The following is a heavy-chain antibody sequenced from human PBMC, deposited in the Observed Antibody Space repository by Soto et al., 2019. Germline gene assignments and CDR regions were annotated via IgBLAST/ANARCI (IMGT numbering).Heavy chain of an antibody. CDR2: ISSNGGST. Sequence: EVQLVESGGGLVQPGGSLRLSCAASGFTFSSYAMHWVRQAPGKGLEYVSAISSNGGSTYYANSVKGRLTISRDNSKNTLYLQMGSLRAEDMAVYYCASAHILTGYQWGQGTLVTVSS. D-gene: IGHD3-9*01. CDR3: ASAHILTGYQ. J-gene: IGHJ4*02. V-gene: IGHV3-64*01. CDR1: GFTFSSYA.